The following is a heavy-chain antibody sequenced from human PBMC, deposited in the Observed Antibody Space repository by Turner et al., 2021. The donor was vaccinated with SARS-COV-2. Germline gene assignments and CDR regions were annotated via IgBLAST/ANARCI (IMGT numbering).Heavy chain of an antibody. CDR3: ARRNWKLTEWYFDL. J-gene: IGHJ2*01. CDR2: ISYDGSNK. Sequence: QVQLVESGGGVVQPGRSLRLSCAASGFTFSSYAMHWVRQAPGKGLEWVALISYDGSNKYYADSVKGRFTISRDNSKNTLYLQMNSLRAEDTAVYYCARRNWKLTEWYFDLWGRGTLVTVSS. D-gene: IGHD1-1*01. CDR1: GFTFSSYA. V-gene: IGHV3-30-3*01.